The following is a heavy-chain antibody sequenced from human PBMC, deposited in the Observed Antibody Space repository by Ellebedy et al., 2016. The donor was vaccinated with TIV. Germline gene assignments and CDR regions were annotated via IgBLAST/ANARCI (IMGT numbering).Heavy chain of an antibody. V-gene: IGHV3-30-3*01. D-gene: IGHD3-22*01. CDR3: ARDPTYYYDSSGHFDY. CDR1: GFTFSSYA. J-gene: IGHJ4*02. Sequence: GESLKISXAASGFTFSSYAMHWVRQAPGKGLEWVAVISYDGSNKYYADSVKGRFTISRDNSKNTLYLQMNSLRAEDTAVYYCARDPTYYYDSSGHFDYWGQGTLVTVSS. CDR2: ISYDGSNK.